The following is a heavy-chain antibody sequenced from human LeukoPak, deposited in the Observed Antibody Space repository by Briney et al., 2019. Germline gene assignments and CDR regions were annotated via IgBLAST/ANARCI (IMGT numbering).Heavy chain of an antibody. J-gene: IGHJ4*02. CDR1: GSTFGNYD. V-gene: IGHV3-23*01. Sequence: GGSLRLSCAASGSTFGNYDMSWVRQAPGKGLEWVSTISDSGGSIYYADSVKGRFTISRDNSKIPLYLQMTSLRAEDTAVYFCAREVPCFDYWGQGTLVTVSS. D-gene: IGHD4/OR15-4a*01. CDR2: ISDSGGSI. CDR3: AREVPCFDY.